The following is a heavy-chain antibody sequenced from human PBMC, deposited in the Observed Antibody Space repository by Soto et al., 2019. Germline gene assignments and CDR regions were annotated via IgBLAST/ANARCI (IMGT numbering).Heavy chain of an antibody. Sequence: ASVKVSCKASGYTFTSYAMHWVRQAPGQRLEWMGWINAGNGNTKYSQKFQGRVTITRDTSASTAYMELSSPRSEDTAVYYCARCGVITFGGVIVMDVWGQGTTVTVSS. CDR3: ARCGVITFGGVIVMDV. CDR2: INAGNGNT. J-gene: IGHJ6*02. CDR1: GYTFTSYA. D-gene: IGHD3-16*02. V-gene: IGHV1-3*01.